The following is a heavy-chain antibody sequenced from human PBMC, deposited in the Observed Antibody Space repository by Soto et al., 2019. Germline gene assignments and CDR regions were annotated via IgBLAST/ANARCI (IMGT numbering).Heavy chain of an antibody. CDR1: GGSISSYY. V-gene: IGHV4-59*01. D-gene: IGHD2-21*02. CDR2: IYYSGST. CDR3: ASAEVVTPVLFDY. Sequence: PSETLSLTCTVSGGSISSYYWSWIRQPPGKGLEWIGYIYYSGSTNYNPSLKSRVTISVDTSKNQFSLKLSSVTAADTAVYYCASAEVVTPVLFDYWGQGTLVTVSS. J-gene: IGHJ4*02.